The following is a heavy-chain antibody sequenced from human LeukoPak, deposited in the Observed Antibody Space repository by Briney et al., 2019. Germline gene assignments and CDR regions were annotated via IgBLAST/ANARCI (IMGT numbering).Heavy chain of an antibody. CDR3: ARGPRNYYYMDV. V-gene: IGHV4-59*11. Sequence: SETLSLTCTVSGGSMNSHHWNWIRQPPGKGLEWIGYIYYTGRTKYNPSLESRVTISVDTSKNQFSLKLSSVTAADTAVYYCARGPRNYYYMDVWGKGTTVTVSS. J-gene: IGHJ6*03. CDR2: IYYTGRT. CDR1: GGSMNSHH.